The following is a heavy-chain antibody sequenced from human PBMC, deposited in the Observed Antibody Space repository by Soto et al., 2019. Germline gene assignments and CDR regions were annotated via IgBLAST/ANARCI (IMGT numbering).Heavy chain of an antibody. D-gene: IGHD1-20*01. CDR2: IYSGGST. J-gene: IGHJ4*02. Sequence: GGSLRLSCAASGFTVSSNYMSWVRQAPGKGLEWGSVIYSGGSTYYAVSVKGRFTISRDNFKNTLYLQMNSLRDEDMAEYYCEISLGRYNYIDYLLQGPLVTVS. V-gene: IGHV3-53*01. CDR3: EISLGRYNYIDY. CDR1: GFTVSSNY.